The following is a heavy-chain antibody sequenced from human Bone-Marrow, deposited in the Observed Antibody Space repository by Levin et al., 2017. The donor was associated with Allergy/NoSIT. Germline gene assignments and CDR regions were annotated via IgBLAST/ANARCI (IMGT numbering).Heavy chain of an antibody. Sequence: SQTLSLSCTVSGDSISSDSYYWSWIRQRPGRGLEWIAFISHCGYSYSNPSLKSRVTISVDTSANQFSLKLNSVTAADSATHYCAREPLLRLFGGAISCLPLVWGQGTQVTVSS. D-gene: IGHD3-16*01. J-gene: IGHJ4*02. CDR1: GDSISSDSYY. V-gene: IGHV4-31*03. CDR2: ISHCGYS. CDR3: AREPLLRLFGGAISCLPLV.